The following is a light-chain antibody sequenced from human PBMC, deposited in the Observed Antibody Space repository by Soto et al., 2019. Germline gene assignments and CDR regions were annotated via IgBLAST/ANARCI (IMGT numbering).Light chain of an antibody. CDR2: DTS. V-gene: IGKV3D-20*01. CDR1: QSVGSSY. J-gene: IGKJ2*01. Sequence: EILLTQSPATMSLSPGERATLSCGASQSVGSSYLAWYQQIPGLAPRLLIYDTSNRATGIPDRFSGSGSGTDFTLIISRLEPEDFAVYYCQQYYSTPYTFGQGTKLEIK. CDR3: QQYYSTPYT.